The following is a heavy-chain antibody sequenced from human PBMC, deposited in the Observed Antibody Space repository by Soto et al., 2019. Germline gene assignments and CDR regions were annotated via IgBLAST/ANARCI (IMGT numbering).Heavy chain of an antibody. J-gene: IGHJ6*02. V-gene: IGHV3-23*01. Sequence: GGSLRLSCAASGFTFCSYAMSWVRQAPGKGLEWVSGISGSGGNTYYPDSVKGRFTISRDNSKKTLYLQMNSLRAEDTAVYYCAKAPKGNYYYGMDVWGQGTSVTVSS. CDR1: GFTFCSYA. CDR2: ISGSGGNT. CDR3: AKAPKGNYYYGMDV. D-gene: IGHD6-13*01.